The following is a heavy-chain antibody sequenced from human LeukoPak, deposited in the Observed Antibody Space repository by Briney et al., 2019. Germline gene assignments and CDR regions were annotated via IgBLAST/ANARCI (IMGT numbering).Heavy chain of an antibody. CDR2: IYYSGNT. CDR1: GGSISNYY. D-gene: IGHD2-2*01. CDR3: ARVRYCSTNRCYDREFDN. V-gene: IGHV4-59*01. Sequence: SETLSLTCTVSGGSISNYYWSWVRQPPGKGLEWIGYIYYSGNTNYNPSLKSRVTISVDTSKNQFSLKLNSVTAADTAVYYCARVRYCSTNRCYDREFDNWGQGTLVTVSS. J-gene: IGHJ4*02.